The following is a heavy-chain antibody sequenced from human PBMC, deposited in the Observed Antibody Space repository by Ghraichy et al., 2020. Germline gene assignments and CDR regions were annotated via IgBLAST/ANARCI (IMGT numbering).Heavy chain of an antibody. CDR3: ARRITMIGALDY. CDR2: INSDGSST. Sequence: GGSLRLSCAASGFTFSSYWMHWVRQAPGKGLVWVSRINSDGSSTSYADSVKGRFTISRDNAKNTLYLQMNSLRAEDTAVYYCARRITMIGALDYWGQGTLVTVSS. D-gene: IGHD3-22*01. J-gene: IGHJ4*02. V-gene: IGHV3-74*01. CDR1: GFTFSSYW.